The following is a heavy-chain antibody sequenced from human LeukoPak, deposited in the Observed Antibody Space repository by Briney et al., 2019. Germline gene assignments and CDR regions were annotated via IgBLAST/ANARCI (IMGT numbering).Heavy chain of an antibody. CDR1: GGSISSYY. D-gene: IGHD6-6*01. CDR2: IYYSGST. Sequence: SETLSLTCTVSGGSISSYYWSWLRQPPGKGLEGTGYIYYSGSTNYNPSLKSRVTISVDTSKNQFSLKLSSVTAADTAVYYCARERGEYSSDWDYWGQGTLVTVSS. J-gene: IGHJ4*02. CDR3: ARERGEYSSDWDY. V-gene: IGHV4-59*01.